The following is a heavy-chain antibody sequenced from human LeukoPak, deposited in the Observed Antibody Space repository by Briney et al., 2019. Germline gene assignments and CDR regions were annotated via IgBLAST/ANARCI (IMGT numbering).Heavy chain of an antibody. CDR2: ISYDGSNK. CDR3: AKDWVDYDSSEGD. D-gene: IGHD3-22*01. J-gene: IGHJ4*02. CDR1: GFTFSSYA. Sequence: PGGSLRLSCAASGFTFSSYAMSWVRQAPGKGLEWVAVISYDGSNKYYADSVKGRFTISRDNSKNTLYLQMNSLRAEDTAVYYCAKDWVDYDSSEGDWGQGTLVTVSS. V-gene: IGHV3-30*18.